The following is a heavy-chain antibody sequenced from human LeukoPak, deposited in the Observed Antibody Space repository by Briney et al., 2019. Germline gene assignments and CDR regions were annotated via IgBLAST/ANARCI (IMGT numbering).Heavy chain of an antibody. CDR3: AGTSGVTYLDY. D-gene: IGHD4-11*01. J-gene: IGHJ4*02. CDR2: IYYTGST. V-gene: IGHV4-39*07. CDR1: GGSIISSSYY. Sequence: PSETLCLTCTVSGGSIISSSYYWGWIRHPPGKGLEWIGSIYYTGSTYYNPSIRSRVTMSVDTSRNQFSLNLSSVTAADTAVYFCAGTSGVTYLDYWGQGTLVTVSS.